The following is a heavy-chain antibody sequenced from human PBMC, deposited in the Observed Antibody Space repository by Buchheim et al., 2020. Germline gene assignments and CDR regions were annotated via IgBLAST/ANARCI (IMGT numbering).Heavy chain of an antibody. Sequence: QVQLVQSGAEVKKPGASVKVPCKASGYTFTSYYMHWVRQAPGQGLEWMGIINPSGGSTSYAQKFQGRVTMTRDTSTSTVYMELSSLRSEDTAVYHCARDVGQQLGSGWWFDPWGQGTL. V-gene: IGHV1-46*01. CDR3: ARDVGQQLGSGWWFDP. J-gene: IGHJ5*02. CDR2: INPSGGST. CDR1: GYTFTSYY. D-gene: IGHD6-13*01.